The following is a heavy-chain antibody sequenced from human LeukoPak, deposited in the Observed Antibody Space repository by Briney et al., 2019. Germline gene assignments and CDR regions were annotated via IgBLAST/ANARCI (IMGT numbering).Heavy chain of an antibody. CDR2: ISYDGSNK. V-gene: IGHV3-30*18. CDR3: AKPFAYSSSWYYFDY. Sequence: PGRSLRLSCAASGFAFRSYGMQWVRQAPGKGLGGVGVISYDGSNKYYADSVKGRFTISRDNSKNPLYLQMNSLRAEDTAVYYCAKPFAYSSSWYYFDYWGRGTLVTVSS. J-gene: IGHJ4*02. CDR1: GFAFRSYG. D-gene: IGHD6-13*01.